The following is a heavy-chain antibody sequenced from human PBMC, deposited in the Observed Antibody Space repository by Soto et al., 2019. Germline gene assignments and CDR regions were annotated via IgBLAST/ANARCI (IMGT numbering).Heavy chain of an antibody. D-gene: IGHD6-19*01. CDR2: INHSGST. Sequence: QVQLQQWGAGLLKPSETLSLTCAVYGGYFSGYYWSWIRQPPGKGLEWIGEINHSGSTNYNPSLKIRVALSVDTSKNQFSLKLSSVTAADTAVYYCARAIKSGWHFGGYFQHWGQGTLVTVSS. V-gene: IGHV4-34*01. CDR3: ARAIKSGWHFGGYFQH. J-gene: IGHJ1*01. CDR1: GGYFSGYY.